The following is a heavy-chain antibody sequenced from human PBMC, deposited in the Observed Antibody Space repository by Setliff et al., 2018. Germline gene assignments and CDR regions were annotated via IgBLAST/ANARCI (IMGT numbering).Heavy chain of an antibody. CDR1: GYTFTSYG. CDR2: ISAYNGST. CDR3: ARVPTMIDAFDI. Sequence: ASVKVSCKASGYTFTSYGISWVRQAPGQGLEWMGWISAYNGSTNYAQKLQGRVTMTTDTSTSTAYMELRSLRSDDTAVYYCARVPTMIDAFDIWGQGTMVTVSS. D-gene: IGHD3-22*01. J-gene: IGHJ3*02. V-gene: IGHV1-18*01.